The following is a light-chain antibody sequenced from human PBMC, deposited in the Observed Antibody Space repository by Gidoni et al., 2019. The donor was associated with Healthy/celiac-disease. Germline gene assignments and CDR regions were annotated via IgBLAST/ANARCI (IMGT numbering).Light chain of an antibody. J-gene: IGKJ4*01. CDR2: EAA. CDR1: QSINSW. CDR3: QQYNSDFT. Sequence: DIQMTQSPSTLSASVGDRVTITCRASQSINSWLAWYQQNPGKAPNLLRYEAANLGSGVPSRFSGSGSETEFTLTISSLQTDEFATYYCQQYNSDFTFGGGTKVEIK. V-gene: IGKV1-5*03.